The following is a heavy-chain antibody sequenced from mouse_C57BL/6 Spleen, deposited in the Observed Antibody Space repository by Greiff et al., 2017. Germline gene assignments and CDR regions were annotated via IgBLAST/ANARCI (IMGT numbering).Heavy chain of an antibody. Sequence: EVKLVESGGGLVKPGGSLKLSCAASGFTFSDYGIHWVRQAPEKGLEWVAYISSGDSTIYYADTVKGRYTFSRDNAKNTLFLQMTSLRSEDSAMYYCATSDYGFAYWGQGTLVTVSA. J-gene: IGHJ3*01. CDR1: GFTFSDYG. V-gene: IGHV5-17*01. CDR3: ATSDYGFAY. D-gene: IGHD2-4*01. CDR2: ISSGDSTI.